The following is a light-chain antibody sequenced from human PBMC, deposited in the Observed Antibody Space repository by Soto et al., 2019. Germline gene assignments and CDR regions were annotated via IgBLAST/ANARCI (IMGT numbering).Light chain of an antibody. Sequence: EYVLTQSPATLSLSPGERATLSCRASQSVSNYLAWYQQRPGQAPRLLTYDASNRATGSPARFSASGSGTDFTLTICSLEPEDFAVYYCDHRRVWPHTCGGGTKVLIK. V-gene: IGKV3-11*01. J-gene: IGKJ4*01. CDR1: QSVSNY. CDR2: DAS. CDR3: DHRRVWPHT.